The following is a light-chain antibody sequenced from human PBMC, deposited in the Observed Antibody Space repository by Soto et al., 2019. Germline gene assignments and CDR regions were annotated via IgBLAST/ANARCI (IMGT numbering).Light chain of an antibody. CDR2: AAS. Sequence: EVVMTQSPATLSVSPGERATLSCRASQSVSNKLVWYQQKPGQAPRLLIYAASTRATGIPARFSGSGSETDFTLTISRLEPEDFALYYCQQYGSSPPLTFGGGTKVDI. CDR3: QQYGSSPPLT. CDR1: QSVSNK. J-gene: IGKJ4*01. V-gene: IGKV3-15*01.